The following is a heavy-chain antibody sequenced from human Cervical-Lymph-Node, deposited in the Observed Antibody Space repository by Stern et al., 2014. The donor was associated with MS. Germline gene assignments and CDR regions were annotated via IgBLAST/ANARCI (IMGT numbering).Heavy chain of an antibody. CDR1: GSPPSSHW. V-gene: IGHV3-74*01. J-gene: IGHJ5*02. CDR2: FDVGGHNT. Sequence: EVQLVESGGGSVQPGGPPGLPWAALGSPPSSHWFPWVPQPPGKGPEFVSRFDVGGHNTIYADSVRGRFTVSSDNAKNTLYLQMNSLRADDTAVYYCARDYPHRRLDRWGQGTLVTVSS. CDR3: ARDYPHRRLDR. D-gene: IGHD3-16*02.